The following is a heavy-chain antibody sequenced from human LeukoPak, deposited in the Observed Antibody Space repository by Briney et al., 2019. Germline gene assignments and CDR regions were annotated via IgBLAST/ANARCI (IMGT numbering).Heavy chain of an antibody. J-gene: IGHJ6*03. Sequence: GPVKVSCKASGYTFTSYGISWVRQAPGQGLERMGWISAYNGNTNYAQKLQGRVTMTTDTSTSTAYMELRSLRSDDTAVYYCARGVRAVAGPPQKYYYYYYYMDVWGKGTTVTVSS. V-gene: IGHV1-18*01. CDR3: ARGVRAVAGPPQKYYYYYYYMDV. D-gene: IGHD6-19*01. CDR2: ISAYNGNT. CDR1: GYTFTSYG.